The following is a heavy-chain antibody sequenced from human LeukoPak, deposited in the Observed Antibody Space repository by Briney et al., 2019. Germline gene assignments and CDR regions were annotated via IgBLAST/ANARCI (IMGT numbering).Heavy chain of an antibody. D-gene: IGHD6-13*01. J-gene: IGHJ4*02. Sequence: QAGGALRISCAAPGFTLSSYCMPRVRQAPGKGLEWVAVISYDGSNKYYADSVKGRFTISRDNSKNTLYLQMNSLRAEDTAVYYCARRNIAAAALDYWGQGTLVTVSS. V-gene: IGHV3-30*03. CDR3: ARRNIAAAALDY. CDR2: ISYDGSNK. CDR1: GFTLSSYC.